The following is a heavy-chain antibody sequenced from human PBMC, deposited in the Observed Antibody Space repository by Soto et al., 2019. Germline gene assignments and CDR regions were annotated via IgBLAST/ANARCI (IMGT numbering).Heavy chain of an antibody. Sequence: SVKVSCKASGGTFSTYTMSWVRQAPEQGLEWMGGIIPMFGTTTYAENFQGRVTITADESTSTAYMELTSLRSEDTAVYYCTRDLYYFDSSAYYGHNWFDPWGQGTRVTVSS. D-gene: IGHD3-22*01. J-gene: IGHJ5*02. CDR1: GGTFSTYT. V-gene: IGHV1-69*13. CDR3: TRDLYYFDSSAYYGHNWFDP. CDR2: IIPMFGTT.